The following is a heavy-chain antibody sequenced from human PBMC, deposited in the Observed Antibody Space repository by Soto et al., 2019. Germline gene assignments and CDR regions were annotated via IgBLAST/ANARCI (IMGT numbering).Heavy chain of an antibody. CDR1: GGTFSSYA. D-gene: IGHD6-19*01. V-gene: IGHV1-69*01. CDR2: IIPIFGTA. Sequence: QVQLVQSGAEVKKPGSSVKVSCKASGGTFSSYAISWVRQAPGQGLAWMGGIIPIFGTANYAQKFQGRVTITADESTSTGYIELSSLRSEDTAGDYWARDNPGIAVAISWFDHWGQGTLVPVSS. CDR3: ARDNPGIAVAISWFDH. J-gene: IGHJ5*01.